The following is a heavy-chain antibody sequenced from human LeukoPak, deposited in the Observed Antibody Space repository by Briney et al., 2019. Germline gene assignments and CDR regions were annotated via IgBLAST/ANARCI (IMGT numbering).Heavy chain of an antibody. V-gene: IGHV3-21*01. Sequence: PGGSLRLSCAASGFTFSSYSMSWVRQAPGKGLEWVSSISSSSSYIYYADSVKGRFTISRDNAKNSLYLQMNSLRAEDTAVYYCAREIVGQLAYYYYYYMDVWGKGTTVTVSS. D-gene: IGHD3-22*01. J-gene: IGHJ6*03. CDR3: AREIVGQLAYYYYYYMDV. CDR1: GFTFSSYS. CDR2: ISSSSSYI.